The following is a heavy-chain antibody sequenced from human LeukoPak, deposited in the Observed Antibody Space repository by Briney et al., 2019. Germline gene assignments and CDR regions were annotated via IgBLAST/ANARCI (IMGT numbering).Heavy chain of an antibody. V-gene: IGHV1-18*01. J-gene: IGHJ6*03. CDR3: ARDRDYYGSGSYYKWSYYYYMDV. CDR2: ISAYNGNT. D-gene: IGHD3-10*01. CDR1: GYTFTSYG. Sequence: ASVKVSCKASGYTFTSYGISWVRQAPGQGLEWMGWISAYNGNTNYAQKLQGRVTMTTDTSTSTAYMELRSLRSDDTAVYYCARDRDYYGSGSYYKWSYYYYMDVWGKGTTVTISS.